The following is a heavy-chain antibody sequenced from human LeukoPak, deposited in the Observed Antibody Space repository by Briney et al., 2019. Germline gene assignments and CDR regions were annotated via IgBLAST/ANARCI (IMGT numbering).Heavy chain of an antibody. CDR3: ARGGMMFDP. J-gene: IGHJ5*02. D-gene: IGHD1-26*01. V-gene: IGHV4-61*01. CDR1: GGSVGSGSYY. CDR2: IYYSGST. Sequence: KPSETLSLTCTVSGGSVGSGSYYWSWIRRPPGKGLEWIGYIYYSGSTNCNPSLKSRVTMSVDTSKNQFSLKLSSVTAADTAVYYCARGGMMFDPWGQGTLVTVSS.